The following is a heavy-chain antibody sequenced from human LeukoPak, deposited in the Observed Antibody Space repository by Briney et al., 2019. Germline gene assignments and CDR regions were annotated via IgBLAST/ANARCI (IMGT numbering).Heavy chain of an antibody. CDR2: INPNSGGT. D-gene: IGHD4-17*01. J-gene: IGHJ4*02. V-gene: IGHV1-2*02. CDR3: ARPMTTVTNGDY. CDR1: GYTFTGYY. Sequence: ASVKVSCTASGYTFTGYYMHWVRQAPGQGLEWMGWINPNSGGTNYAQKFQGRVTMTRDTSISTAYMELSRLRSDDTAVYYCARPMTTVTNGDYWGQGTLVTVSS.